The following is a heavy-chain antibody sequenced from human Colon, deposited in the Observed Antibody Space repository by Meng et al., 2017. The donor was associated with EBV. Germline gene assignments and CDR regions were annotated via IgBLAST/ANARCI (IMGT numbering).Heavy chain of an antibody. D-gene: IGHD3-10*02. V-gene: IGHV4-34*12. Sequence: QVQLQQGCAGMLKPSETLSLTCAVNGGSLSGAYWNWIRQPPGKGLEWIGEIIHGGSPSYNPSLKSRVTISIDTSKNQLSLMLSSVTAADTATYYCAKDVTGAAGGDYWGQGTLVTVSS. CDR3: AKDVTGAAGGDY. CDR2: IIHGGSP. CDR1: GGSLSGAY. J-gene: IGHJ4*02.